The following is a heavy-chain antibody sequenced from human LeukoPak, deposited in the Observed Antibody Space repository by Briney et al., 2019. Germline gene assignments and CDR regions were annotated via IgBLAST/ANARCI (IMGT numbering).Heavy chain of an antibody. CDR3: ARQQVDYFDY. CDR1: GYRFTSYW. J-gene: IGHJ4*02. D-gene: IGHD1-26*01. Sequence: GESLKISCKGSGYRFTSYWIGWVRQMPGKGLEWMGIISPSDSDTRYSPSFQGQVTISVDKSISTAYLQWSSLKASDTAIYYCARQQVDYFDYWGQGTLVTVSS. CDR2: ISPSDSDT. V-gene: IGHV5-51*01.